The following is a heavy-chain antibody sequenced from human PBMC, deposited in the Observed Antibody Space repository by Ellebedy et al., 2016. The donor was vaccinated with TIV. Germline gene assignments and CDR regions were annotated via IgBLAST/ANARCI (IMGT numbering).Heavy chain of an antibody. CDR2: IYSGGST. CDR1: GFTVSSNY. J-gene: IGHJ4*02. Sequence: GGSLRLSXAASGFTVSSNYMSWVRQAPGKGLEWVSVIYSGGSTYYADSVKGRFTISRDNSKNTLYLQMNSLRAEDTAVYYCARRKEYSGSYYFDYWGQGTLVTVSS. CDR3: ARRKEYSGSYYFDY. V-gene: IGHV3-53*01. D-gene: IGHD1-26*01.